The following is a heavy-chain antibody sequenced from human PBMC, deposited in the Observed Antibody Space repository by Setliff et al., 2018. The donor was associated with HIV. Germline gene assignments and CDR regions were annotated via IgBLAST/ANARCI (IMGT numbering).Heavy chain of an antibody. CDR3: ARGGPIYDIMTGFYVDVMDV. Sequence: GGSLRLSCTTSGFTFGDYSMSWVRQAPGKGLEWVSYINVDGSATFYADSVKGRFTISRDNAKKSLYLQMISLRVEDTAVYYCARGGPIYDIMTGFYVDVMDVWGQGTTVTVSS. CDR1: GFTFGDYS. J-gene: IGHJ6*02. V-gene: IGHV3-11*01. D-gene: IGHD3-9*01. CDR2: INVDGSAT.